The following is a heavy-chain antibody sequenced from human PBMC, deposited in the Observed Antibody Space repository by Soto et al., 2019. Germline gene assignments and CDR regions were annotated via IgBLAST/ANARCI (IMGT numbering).Heavy chain of an antibody. CDR2: IIPIFGTA. J-gene: IGHJ6*02. CDR3: ARHVPYCSDTSHCAYGMDV. Sequence: SVKVSCKASGYTFTTYAISWVRQAPGQGLEWMGGIIPIFGTANYAQKFQGRVTITADESTSTAYMELSSLRSEDTAVYYCARHVPYCSDTSHCAYGMDVWGQGTTVTVSS. CDR1: GYTFTTYA. D-gene: IGHD2-2*01. V-gene: IGHV1-69*13.